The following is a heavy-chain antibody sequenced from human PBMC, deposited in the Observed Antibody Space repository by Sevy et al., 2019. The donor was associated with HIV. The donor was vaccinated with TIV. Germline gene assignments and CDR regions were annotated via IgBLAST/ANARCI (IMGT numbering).Heavy chain of an antibody. CDR3: ARGGTIFGLVRHYFDY. Sequence: GGSLRLSCAASGFSVNSNYMTWVRQAPGKGLDWVSIIYSDGSTKYADALKGRFTISRDNSKNTMYLQMNSLRVEDTAVYHCARGGTIFGLVRHYFDYWGQGTLVTVSS. V-gene: IGHV3-66*01. CDR2: IYSDGST. CDR1: GFSVNSNY. J-gene: IGHJ4*02. D-gene: IGHD3-3*01.